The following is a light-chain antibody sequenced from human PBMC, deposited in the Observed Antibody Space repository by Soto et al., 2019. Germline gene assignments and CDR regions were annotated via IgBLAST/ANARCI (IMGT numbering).Light chain of an antibody. CDR3: LQDYNYPLT. Sequence: IQMTQSPSSLSASVGDRATLSCQASQGISNDFGSYHQQPGNAPQFLLYDASTLQSAVTSNFSGSGSGTAFTPPTSSLQHQDFATYYCLQDYNYPLTFGGGTKVDIK. V-gene: IGKV1-6*01. CDR1: QGISND. CDR2: DAS. J-gene: IGKJ4*02.